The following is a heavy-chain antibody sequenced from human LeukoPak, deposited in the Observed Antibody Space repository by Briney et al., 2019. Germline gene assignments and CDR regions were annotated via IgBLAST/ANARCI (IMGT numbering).Heavy chain of an antibody. CDR2: INHSGST. Sequence: SETLSLTCAVYGGSFSGYYWSWIRQPPGKGLEWIGEINHSGSTNYNPSLKSRVTISVDTSKNQFSLKLSSVTAADTAVYYCARRKGRLYSSGWYYFDYWGQGTLVTVSS. J-gene: IGHJ4*02. D-gene: IGHD6-19*01. CDR3: ARRKGRLYSSGWYYFDY. CDR1: GGSFSGYY. V-gene: IGHV4-34*01.